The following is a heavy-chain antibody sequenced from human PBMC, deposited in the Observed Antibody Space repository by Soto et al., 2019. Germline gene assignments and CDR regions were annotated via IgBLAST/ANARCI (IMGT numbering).Heavy chain of an antibody. Sequence: GGSLRLSCAASGFTFSTYSMNWVRQAPGKGLEWVSYISSGSSTISYADSVKGRFTISRDNVKNSLFLQMNSLRAEDTAVYYCARGGVPAAIKARQSSFYYYYMDVWGKGTTVTVSS. CDR1: GFTFSTYS. J-gene: IGHJ6*03. V-gene: IGHV3-48*01. CDR2: ISSGSSTI. D-gene: IGHD2-2*02. CDR3: ARGGVPAAIKARQSSFYYYYMDV.